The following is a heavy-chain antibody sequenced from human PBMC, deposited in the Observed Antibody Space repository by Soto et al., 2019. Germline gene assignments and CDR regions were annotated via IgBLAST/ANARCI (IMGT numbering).Heavy chain of an antibody. V-gene: IGHV4-30-2*01. CDR3: ARENWEHYNPYYYSGMDV. CDR1: GGSISSGGYS. J-gene: IGHJ6*02. D-gene: IGHD1-26*01. Sequence: QLQLRESGSGLVKPSQTLSLTCAVSGGSISSGGYSWSWIRQPPGKVLEWIGYIYHSGTTYYNPSLKSRVTISVDRSKNHFSLTLNSVTAADTAVYYCARENWEHYNPYYYSGMDVWGQGTTVTVSS. CDR2: IYHSGTT.